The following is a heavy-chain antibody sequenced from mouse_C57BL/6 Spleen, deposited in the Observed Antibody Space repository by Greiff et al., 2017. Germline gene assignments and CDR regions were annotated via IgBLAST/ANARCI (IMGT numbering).Heavy chain of an antibody. CDR1: GYTFTSYW. Sequence: QVQLQQPGTELVKPGASVKLSCKASGYTFTSYWMHWVKQRPGQGLEWIGNINPSNGGTNYNEKLKSKATLTVDKSSSTAYMQLSSLTSEDSAVYYCARSGSSYGENFAYWGQGTLVTVSA. J-gene: IGHJ3*01. CDR3: ARSGSSYGENFAY. CDR2: INPSNGGT. V-gene: IGHV1-53*01. D-gene: IGHD1-1*01.